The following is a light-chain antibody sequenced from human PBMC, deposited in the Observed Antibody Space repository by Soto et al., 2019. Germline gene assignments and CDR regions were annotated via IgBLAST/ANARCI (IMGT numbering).Light chain of an antibody. V-gene: IGKV1-8*01. CDR2: TAS. CDR3: QQYFSYPLT. J-gene: IGKJ4*01. CDR1: QSISSH. Sequence: IRMTQSPSSFSSSPGDRVTITCRASQSISSHLAWYQVKPGKAPRLLIYTASYLESGVPSRFSGSGSGTDFTLTISTLQSEDFAVYYCQQYFSYPLTFGRGTKVEIK.